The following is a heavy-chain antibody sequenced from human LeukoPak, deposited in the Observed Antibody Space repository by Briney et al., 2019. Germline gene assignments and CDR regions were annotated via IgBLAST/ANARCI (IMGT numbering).Heavy chain of an antibody. CDR2: ISSTSGTI. Sequence: GGSLRLSCAASGFTFSSYSVNWVRQAPGKGLEWGSYISSTSGTIYYADSVKGRFTISRDNAKNSLYLQMNSLRDEDTAVYYCARTPPAAGLTTIGVGSDYWGQGTLVTVSS. J-gene: IGHJ4*02. CDR3: ARTPPAAGLTTIGVGSDY. CDR1: GFTFSSYS. V-gene: IGHV3-48*02. D-gene: IGHD4-11*01.